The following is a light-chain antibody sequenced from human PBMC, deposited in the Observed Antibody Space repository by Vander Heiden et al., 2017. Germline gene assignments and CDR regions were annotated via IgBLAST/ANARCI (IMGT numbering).Light chain of an antibody. V-gene: IGLV1-40*01. CDR3: QSYDSSLWV. J-gene: IGLJ3*02. CDR2: GNS. CDR1: SSNIGAGYD. Sequence: QSVLTQPPSVSGAPGQRVTISCTGSSSNIGAGYDVHWYQQRPGTAPKLLIYGNSNRPSGVPDRFSGSKSGTSASLAITGLQAEDEADYYCQSYDSSLWVFGGGTKLTVL.